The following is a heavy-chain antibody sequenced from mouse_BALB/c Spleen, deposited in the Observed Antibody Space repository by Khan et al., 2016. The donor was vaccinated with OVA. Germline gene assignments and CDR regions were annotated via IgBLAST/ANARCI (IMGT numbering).Heavy chain of an antibody. CDR3: ARKSCYYEGSDMDY. J-gene: IGHJ4*01. Sequence: EVELVESGGDLVKPGGSLKLSCAASGFTFSSYGMSWVRQTPDKRLEWVAAISSGGSYTYYPHSLKGRFTISRDNAKNPLYLHMSSLKSEDTAMYCCARKSCYYEGSDMDYWGQGTSVTVSS. CDR2: ISSGGSYT. CDR1: GFTFSSYG. V-gene: IGHV5-6*01. D-gene: IGHD1-1*01.